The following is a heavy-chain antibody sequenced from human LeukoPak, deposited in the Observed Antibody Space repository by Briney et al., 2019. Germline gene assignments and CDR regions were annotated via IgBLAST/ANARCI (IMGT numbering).Heavy chain of an antibody. V-gene: IGHV3-30*02. D-gene: IGHD2-21*01. CDR1: GFTFSSYG. CDR3: ALIPPLYYYYYYMDV. J-gene: IGHJ6*03. CDR2: IRYDGSNK. Sequence: PGGSLRLSCAASGFTFSSYGMHWVRQAPGKGLEWVAFIRYDGSNKYYADSVKGRFTISRDNSKNTLYLQMNSLRAEDTAVYYCALIPPLYYYYYYMDVWGKGTTVTVSS.